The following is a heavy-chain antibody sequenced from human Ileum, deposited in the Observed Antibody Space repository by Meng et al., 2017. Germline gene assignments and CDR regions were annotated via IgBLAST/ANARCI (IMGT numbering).Heavy chain of an antibody. CDR3: ARHGGYSQDF. Sequence: QGPLPGAAPGLGRPLGTLSLTCAVSSGSISSNTYWSWVRQPPGKGLEWIGQISHSGSAYYNPSLKSRVTMSVDKSKSQFSLMLTSVTAADTAIYYCARHGGYSQDFWGQGTLVTVSS. V-gene: IGHV4-4*03. J-gene: IGHJ4*02. CDR2: ISHSGSA. D-gene: IGHD4-23*01. CDR1: SGSISSNTY.